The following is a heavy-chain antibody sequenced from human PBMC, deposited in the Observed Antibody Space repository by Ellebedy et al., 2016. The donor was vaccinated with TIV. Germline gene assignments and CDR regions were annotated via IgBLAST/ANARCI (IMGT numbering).Heavy chain of an antibody. CDR1: GDSITSNDYY. Sequence: SETLSLXCTVSGDSITSNDYYWGWIRQPPGKGLEWIGSINYSGTTHYNPSLKSRVTISVDTSKNQFSLRLSSVTAADTAIYYCARHGQYNYGYGYPRWFNPWGQGTLVTVSS. CDR2: INYSGTT. CDR3: ARHGQYNYGYGYPRWFNP. J-gene: IGHJ5*02. V-gene: IGHV4-39*01. D-gene: IGHD5-18*01.